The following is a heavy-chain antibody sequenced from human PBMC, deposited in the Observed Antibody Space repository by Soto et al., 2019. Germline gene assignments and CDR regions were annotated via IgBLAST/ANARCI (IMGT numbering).Heavy chain of an antibody. Sequence: QVQLQESGPGLVKPSQTLSLTCTVSGDSISSDGYYWSWIRQHPGKGLEWIGYIYHSGNTYYNPSLKSRVTISADTSKNQVSLKVSSVTAGDTAVYYCAREAAVEGMDVWGQGTTVTVS. V-gene: IGHV4-31*03. CDR2: IYHSGNT. CDR3: AREAAVEGMDV. J-gene: IGHJ6*02. D-gene: IGHD2-15*01. CDR1: GDSISSDGYY.